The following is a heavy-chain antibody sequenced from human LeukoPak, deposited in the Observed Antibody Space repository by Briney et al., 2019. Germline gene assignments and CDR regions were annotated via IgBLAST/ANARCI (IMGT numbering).Heavy chain of an antibody. D-gene: IGHD2-2*01. Sequence: GGSLRLSCAASGFTFSRYAMSWVRQAPGKGLEWVSAISGSGGSTYYADSVKGRFTISRDNSKNTLYLQMNSLRAEDTAVYYCAKGKGVVQAAIGVFAYWGQGPLVTVSS. CDR3: AKGKGVVQAAIGVFAY. CDR2: ISGSGGST. J-gene: IGHJ4*02. V-gene: IGHV3-23*01. CDR1: GFTFSRYA.